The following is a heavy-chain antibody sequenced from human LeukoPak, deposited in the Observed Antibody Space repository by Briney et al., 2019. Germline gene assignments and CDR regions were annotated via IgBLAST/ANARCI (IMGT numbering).Heavy chain of an antibody. CDR3: ARLNEGYCSGGSCYRGLFDY. CDR2: IYPGDSDT. D-gene: IGHD2-15*01. Sequence: GESLKISCKGSGYSFTSYWIGWVRPMPGKGLEWRGIIYPGDSDTRYSPSFQGQVTISADKSISTAYLQLSSLKASDTAMYYCARLNEGYCSGGSCYRGLFDYWGQGTLVTVSS. V-gene: IGHV5-51*01. CDR1: GYSFTSYW. J-gene: IGHJ4*02.